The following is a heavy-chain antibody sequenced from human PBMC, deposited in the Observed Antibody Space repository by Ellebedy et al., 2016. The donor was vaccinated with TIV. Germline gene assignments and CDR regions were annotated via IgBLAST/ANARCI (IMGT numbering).Heavy chain of an antibody. CDR2: SVASGAT. CDR1: GGSLGGSY. CDR3: AGQGSKDALDI. V-gene: IGHV4-34*12. Sequence: MPSETLSLTCAVSGGSLGGSYWSRIRQSPGKGLEWNGHSVASGATDYNPSLTTRVTMSVETSKNHLSLDLSSVTAADSAVYFCAGQGSKDALDIWGQGTLVTVSS. J-gene: IGHJ3*02.